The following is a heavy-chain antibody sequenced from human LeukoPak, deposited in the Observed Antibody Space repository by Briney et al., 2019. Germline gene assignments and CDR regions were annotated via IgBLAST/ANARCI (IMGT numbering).Heavy chain of an antibody. V-gene: IGHV3-23*01. J-gene: IGHJ4*02. CDR2: ISGSGGST. CDR1: GFTFSSYA. D-gene: IGHD3-22*01. Sequence: GGSLRLSCAASGFTFSSYAMSWVRQAPGKGLEWVSAISGSGGSTYYVDSVKGRFTISRDNFKNTLYLQMHSLRAEDTAVYYCAKVRDYDSSGYSDYWGQGTLVTVSS. CDR3: AKVRDYDSSGYSDY.